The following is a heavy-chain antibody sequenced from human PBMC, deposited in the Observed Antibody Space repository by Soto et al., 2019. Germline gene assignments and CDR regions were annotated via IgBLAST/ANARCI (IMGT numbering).Heavy chain of an antibody. J-gene: IGHJ4*02. CDR3: AKNRRAGELEPFHY. V-gene: IGHV3-23*01. D-gene: IGHD1-1*01. Sequence: GGSLRLACAASGFNFGFYGVSWVRQAPGKGLEWVSDISASGDDTYYADSVRGRFTISRYNSRNTLYLQMNSLRDDDTAIYYCAKNRRAGELEPFHYWGQGALVTVSS. CDR1: GFNFGFYG. CDR2: ISASGDDT.